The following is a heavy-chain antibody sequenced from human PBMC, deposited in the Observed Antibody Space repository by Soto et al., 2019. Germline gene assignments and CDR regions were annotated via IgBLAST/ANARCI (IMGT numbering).Heavy chain of an antibody. D-gene: IGHD3-3*01. CDR2: INSDGSTT. CDR1: GFTSSSHW. CDR3: ARDSSPYYDFWSGFYTYFDF. J-gene: IGHJ4*02. Sequence: PGGSLRLSCAVSGFTSSSHWMHWVRQAPGKGLVWVSRINSDGSTTNYADSVKGRFTISRDNAKKTLYLQMNSLRADDTAVYYYARDSSPYYDFWSGFYTYFDFWGQGALVTVS. V-gene: IGHV3-74*01.